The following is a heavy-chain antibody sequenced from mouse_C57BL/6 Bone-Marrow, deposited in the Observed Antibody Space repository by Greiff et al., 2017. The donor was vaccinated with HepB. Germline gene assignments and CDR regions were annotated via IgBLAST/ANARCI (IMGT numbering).Heavy chain of an antibody. D-gene: IGHD2-14*01. Sequence: VQLKESGPVLVKPGASVKMSCKASGYTFTDYYMNWVKQSHGKSLEWIGVINPYNGGTSYNQKFKGKATLTVDKSSSTAYMELNSLTSEDSAVYYCARSYYRAYFDYWGQGTTLTVSS. CDR1: GYTFTDYY. CDR3: ARSYYRAYFDY. V-gene: IGHV1-19*01. J-gene: IGHJ2*01. CDR2: INPYNGGT.